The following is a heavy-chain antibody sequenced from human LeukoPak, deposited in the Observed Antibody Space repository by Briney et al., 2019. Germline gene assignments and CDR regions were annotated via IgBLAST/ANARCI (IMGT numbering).Heavy chain of an antibody. J-gene: IGHJ4*02. CDR1: GYTFTGCF. CDR2: INPDSGVT. CDR3: AKVRGQPV. V-gene: IGHV1-2*02. Sequence: ASVKVSCKASGYTFTGCFMHWVRQAPGQGLEWMAWINPDSGVTSNAQKFQGRVTLTRDTSVSTAYMELSRLTSDDTAIYYCAKVRGQPVWGQGTVITVSS. D-gene: IGHD2-2*01.